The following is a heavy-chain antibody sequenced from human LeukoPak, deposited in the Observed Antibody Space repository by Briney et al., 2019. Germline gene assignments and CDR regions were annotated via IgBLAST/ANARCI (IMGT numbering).Heavy chain of an antibody. V-gene: IGHV1-46*01. CDR1: GYTFTNYY. CDR2: INPSGGST. J-gene: IGHJ4*02. Sequence: ASVTVSCKASGYTFTNYYMHWVRQAPGQGREWMGIINPSGGSTSYAQKFQGRVTMTRDTSTSTVYMELSSLRSEDTAVYYCAREVDLYYFDYWGQGTLVTVSS. CDR3: AREVDLYYFDY.